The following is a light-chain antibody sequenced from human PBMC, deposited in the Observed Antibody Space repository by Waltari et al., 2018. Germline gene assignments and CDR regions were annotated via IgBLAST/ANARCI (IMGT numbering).Light chain of an antibody. CDR1: HTVHNY. CDR3: QQRNTWPLT. CDR2: DAS. Sequence: VLIHSPAPLSLSPGVRATLSCRASHTVHNYLAWYQQKPGQPPRLLIYDASNRATGIPARFSGSGSETDFTLTISSLEPEDFAVYYCQQRNTWPLTFGGGTTVEI. V-gene: IGKV3-11*01. J-gene: IGKJ4*01.